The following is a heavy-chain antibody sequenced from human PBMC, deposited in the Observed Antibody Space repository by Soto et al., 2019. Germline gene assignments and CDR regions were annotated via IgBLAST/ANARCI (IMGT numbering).Heavy chain of an antibody. J-gene: IGHJ4*02. D-gene: IGHD6-13*01. CDR2: IHYSGTT. CDR3: AAGEASSRNLAPYYLDF. V-gene: IGHV4-59*01. CDR1: GGSMRNYF. Sequence: SETLSLTCTVSGGSMRNYFWTWIRQPPGKGLEWIGYIHYSGTTSFFPSYNPSLRSRVTISEDTSKNQFSLKLLSVTTADTAVYFCAAGEASSRNLAPYYLDFWGQGALVTVSS.